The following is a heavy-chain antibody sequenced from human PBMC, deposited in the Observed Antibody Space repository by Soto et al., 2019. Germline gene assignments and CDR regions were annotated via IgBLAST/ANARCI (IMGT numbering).Heavy chain of an antibody. CDR1: GGSFSGYF. Sequence: LSISGAVYGGSFSGYFWSWIRKPPGKGLEWIGEINHSGSTNYNPSLKSRVTISVDTSKNQFSLKLSSVTAADTAVYYCARGVNVGGTVADPTSFDYWGQGTLVTVSS. CDR3: ARGVNVGGTVADPTSFDY. J-gene: IGHJ4*02. V-gene: IGHV4-34*01. CDR2: INHSGST. D-gene: IGHD6-19*01.